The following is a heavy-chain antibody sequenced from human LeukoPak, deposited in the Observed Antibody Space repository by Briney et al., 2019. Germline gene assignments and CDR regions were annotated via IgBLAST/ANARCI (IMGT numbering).Heavy chain of an antibody. CDR2: INHSGST. Sequence: SETLSLTCAVYGGSFSGYYWSWIRQPPGKGLEWIGEINHSGSTNYNPSLKSRVTISLDKSKNQFSLNLRSVTAADTAVYYCARDYCSDGSCYPTYDYWGQGIRVTVSS. CDR3: ARDYCSDGSCYPTYDY. D-gene: IGHD2-15*01. J-gene: IGHJ4*02. V-gene: IGHV4-34*01. CDR1: GGSFSGYY.